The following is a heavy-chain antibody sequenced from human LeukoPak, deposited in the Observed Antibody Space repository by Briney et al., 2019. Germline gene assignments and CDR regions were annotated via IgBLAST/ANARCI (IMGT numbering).Heavy chain of an antibody. V-gene: IGHV1-2*02. CDR1: GYTFTGYY. CDR3: ASVKYSGSYSPLDY. J-gene: IGHJ4*02. CDR2: INPNSGGT. Sequence: ASVKVSCKASGYTFTGYYIHWVRQAPGQGLEWMGWINPNSGGTNYAQKFQGRVTMTRDTSISTAYMELSRLRSDDTAVYYCASVKYSGSYSPLDYWGQGTLVTVSS. D-gene: IGHD1-26*01.